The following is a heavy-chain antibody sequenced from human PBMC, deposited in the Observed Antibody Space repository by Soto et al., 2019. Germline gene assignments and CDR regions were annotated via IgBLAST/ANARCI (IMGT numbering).Heavy chain of an antibody. J-gene: IGHJ4*02. D-gene: IGHD3-10*01. CDR1: GFTFSSYG. CDR2: IWYDGSNK. CDR3: ARARVTMVRGVISFGY. Sequence: QVQLVESGGGVVQPGRSLRLSCAASGFTFSSYGMHWVRQAPGKGLEWVAVIWYDGSNKYYADSVKGRFTISRDNFKNTLYLQMNGLRAEDTVVYYCARARVTMVRGVISFGYWGQGTLVTVSS. V-gene: IGHV3-33*01.